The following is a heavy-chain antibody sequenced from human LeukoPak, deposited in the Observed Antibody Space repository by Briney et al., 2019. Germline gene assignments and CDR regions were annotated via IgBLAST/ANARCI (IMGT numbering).Heavy chain of an antibody. CDR1: GFTFSSYA. D-gene: IGHD5-24*01. V-gene: IGHV3-64*01. J-gene: IGHJ4*02. CDR3: ARGIDGYNWYYFDY. CDR2: ISSNGGST. Sequence: GGSLRLSCAASGFTFSSYAMHWVRQAPGKGLEYVPAISSNGGSTYYANSVKGRFTISRDNSKNTLYLQMGSLRAEDMAVYYCARGIDGYNWYYFDYWGQGTLVTVSS.